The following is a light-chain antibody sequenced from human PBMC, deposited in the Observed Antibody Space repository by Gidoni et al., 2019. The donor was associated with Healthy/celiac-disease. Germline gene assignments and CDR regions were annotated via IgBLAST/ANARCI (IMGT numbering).Light chain of an antibody. CDR3: QQSYSTPRT. CDR1: QSISSY. CDR2: AAS. V-gene: IGKV1-39*01. Sequence: DIQMTQSPSSLSASGGDRVTITCRASQSISSYLNWYQQKPGKAPKLLIYAASSLQSGVTSRFSGSGSGTDFTLTISSLQPEDFATYYCQQSYSTPRTFGQGTKVEIK. J-gene: IGKJ1*01.